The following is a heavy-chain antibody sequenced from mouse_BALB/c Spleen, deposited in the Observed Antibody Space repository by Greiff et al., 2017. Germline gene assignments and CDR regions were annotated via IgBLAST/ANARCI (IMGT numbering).Heavy chain of an antibody. CDR2: ISDGGSYT. D-gene: IGHD2-10*02. J-gene: IGHJ3*01. V-gene: IGHV5-4*02. Sequence: EVQVVESGGGLVKPGGSLKLSCAASGFTFSDYYMYWVRQTPEKRLEWVATISDGGSYTYYPDSVKGRFTISRDNAKNNLYLQMSSLKSEDTAMYYCARDLGYGNYEFAYWGQGTLVTVSA. CDR1: GFTFSDYY. CDR3: ARDLGYGNYEFAY.